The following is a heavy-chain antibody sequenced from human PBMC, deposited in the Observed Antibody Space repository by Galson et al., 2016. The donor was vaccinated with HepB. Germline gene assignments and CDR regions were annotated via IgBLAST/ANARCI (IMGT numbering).Heavy chain of an antibody. V-gene: IGHV4-39*01. J-gene: IGHJ5*02. CDR2: ISYTGDT. CDR1: GDSVTTPSSF. CDR3: ARFTPVTSPPWFDP. D-gene: IGHD4-17*01. Sequence: SETLSLTCTVSGDSVTTPSSFWAWIRQPPGKGLEWIGNISYTGDTFYNPSLKSRVALSVDTSRNEFSLRLSSVTVADTAVSYCARFTPVTSPPWFDPWGRGTLVTVSP.